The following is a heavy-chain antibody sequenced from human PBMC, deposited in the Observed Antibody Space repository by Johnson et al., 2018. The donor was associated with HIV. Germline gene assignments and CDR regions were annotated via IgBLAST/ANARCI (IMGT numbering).Heavy chain of an antibody. J-gene: IGHJ3*01. CDR1: GFSFSSSA. CDR2: IRSDGTNK. Sequence: QVQLVESGGGVVQPGRSQRLSCAASGFSFSSSAMHWVHQAPGKGLEWVAFIRSDGTNKYYADFVKGRFSISRDNSKNTLYLQMSSLKTEDTAVYYCTRDRDGVGVSWGQGTMVTVSS. CDR3: TRDRDGVGVS. D-gene: IGHD3-10*01. V-gene: IGHV3-33*08.